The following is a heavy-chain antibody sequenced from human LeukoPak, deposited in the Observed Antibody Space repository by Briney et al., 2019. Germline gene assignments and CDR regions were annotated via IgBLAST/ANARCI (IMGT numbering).Heavy chain of an antibody. V-gene: IGHV1-69*13. CDR1: GYTFTGYY. CDR2: IIPIFGTA. J-gene: IGHJ3*02. CDR3: ARSSEKGDAFDI. Sequence: GASVKVSCKASGYTFTGYYMHWVRQAPGQGLEWMGGIIPIFGTANYAQKFQGRVTITADESTSTAYMELSSLRSEDTAVYYCARSSEKGDAFDIWGQGTMVTVSS.